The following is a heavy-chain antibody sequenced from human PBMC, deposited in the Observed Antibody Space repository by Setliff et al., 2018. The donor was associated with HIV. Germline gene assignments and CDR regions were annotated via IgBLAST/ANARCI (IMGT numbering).Heavy chain of an antibody. V-gene: IGHV4-4*07. CDR2: IYPSGNI. Sequence: PSETLSLTCTVSGVSISNYYWSWIRQPAGKGLEWIGRIYPSGNINYNPSLKSRLTMSIDTSKNQFSLKLSSVTATDTAVYYCARDAGPHYGSGPPLEYWGQGIQVTVS. CDR3: ARDAGPHYGSGPPLEY. D-gene: IGHD3-10*01. CDR1: GVSISNYY. J-gene: IGHJ4*02.